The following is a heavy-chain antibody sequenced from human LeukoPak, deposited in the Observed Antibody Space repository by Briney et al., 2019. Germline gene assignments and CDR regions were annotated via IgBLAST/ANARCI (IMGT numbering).Heavy chain of an antibody. V-gene: IGHV4-39*01. Sequence: SETLSLTCTVSGGSISSSSYYWGWVRQPPGKGLEWIGSIYYSGSTYYNPSLKSRVTISVDTSKNQFSLKLSSVTAADTAVYYCARYYDILTGYLQSGFDYWGQGTLVTVSS. CDR1: GGSISSSSYY. D-gene: IGHD3-9*01. CDR3: ARYYDILTGYLQSGFDY. J-gene: IGHJ4*02. CDR2: IYYSGST.